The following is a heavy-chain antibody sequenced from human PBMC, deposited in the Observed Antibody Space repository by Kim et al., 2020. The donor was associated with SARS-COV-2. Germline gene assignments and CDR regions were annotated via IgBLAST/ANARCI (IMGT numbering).Heavy chain of an antibody. CDR2: ISGSGSST. CDR1: GFTFSSYA. CDR3: AKDGSPSEHSSGWYFDY. J-gene: IGHJ4*01. D-gene: IGHD6-19*01. Sequence: GGSLRLSCAASGFTFSSYAMGWVRQAPGKGLEWVSGISGSGSSTYYADSVKGRFTISRDKSKNTLYLQMKSLRVEDTALYYCAKDGSPSEHSSGWYFDY. V-gene: IGHV3-23*01.